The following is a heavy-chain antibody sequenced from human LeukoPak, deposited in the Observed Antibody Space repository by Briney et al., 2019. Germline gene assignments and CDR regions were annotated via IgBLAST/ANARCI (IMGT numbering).Heavy chain of an antibody. CDR3: AKDMIGSRPDYFDY. D-gene: IGHD3-16*01. CDR1: GFTFSTFA. V-gene: IGHV3-23*01. Sequence: GGSLRLSGAAPGFTFSTFAMGWFGKAQGRGLGGSSGLGSSGIITYYADSVKGRFTISRDISRDTLYLQMNSLRVDDMAVYYCAKDMIGSRPDYFDYWGQGTLVTVSS. J-gene: IGHJ4*02. CDR2: LGSSGIIT.